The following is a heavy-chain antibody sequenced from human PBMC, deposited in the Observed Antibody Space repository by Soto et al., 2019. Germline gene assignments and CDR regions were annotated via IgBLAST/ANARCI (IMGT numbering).Heavy chain of an antibody. CDR3: ATGSGSPVAFDI. D-gene: IGHD1-26*01. CDR1: GFTFSSYS. CDR2: ISSSSSYI. Sequence: GSLRLSCAASGFTFSSYSMNWVRQAPGKGLEWVSSISSSSSYIYYADSVKGRFTISRDNAKNSLYLQMNSLRAEDTAVYYCATGSGSPVAFDIWGQGTMVTVSS. J-gene: IGHJ3*02. V-gene: IGHV3-21*01.